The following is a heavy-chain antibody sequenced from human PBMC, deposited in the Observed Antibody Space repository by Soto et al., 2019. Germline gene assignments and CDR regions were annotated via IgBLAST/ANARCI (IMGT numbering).Heavy chain of an antibody. Sequence: QVHLQESGPGLVEPSQTLSLTCTFAGGSISGEGYYWSWIRQYSGRGLEWIGYIHYSGSTYYNPSMTSRVIISVNPSKTRFFLNMSSVPAARTSVYDCAESWTATSGWATWLDRWAQRTLVHVSS. CDR3: AESWTATSGWATWLDR. CDR1: GGSISGEGYY. CDR2: IHYSGST. D-gene: IGHD3-16*01. J-gene: IGHJ5*02. V-gene: IGHV4-31*03.